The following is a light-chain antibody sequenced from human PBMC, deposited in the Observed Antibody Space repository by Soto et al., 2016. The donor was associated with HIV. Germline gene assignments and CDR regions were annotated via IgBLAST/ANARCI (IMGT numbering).Light chain of an antibody. Sequence: DIQMTQSPSSLSASVGDRVSITCRASRSISTYLNWYQQKPGRAPKLLISAASSLQSGVPSRFSGRGSGTDFTLTISSLQHDDLATYYCQQSSRTSRTFGQGTKVEIK. V-gene: IGKV1-39*01. CDR2: AAS. J-gene: IGKJ1*01. CDR1: RSISTY. CDR3: QQSSRTSRT.